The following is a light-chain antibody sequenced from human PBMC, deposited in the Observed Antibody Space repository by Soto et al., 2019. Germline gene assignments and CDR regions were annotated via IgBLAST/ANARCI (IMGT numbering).Light chain of an antibody. CDR2: YAS. J-gene: IGKJ1*01. Sequence: DIQMTQSPSTLSPSIGDRVTITCRASQPISAWLAWYQQKPGTAPKLLTHYASNLESGVPSRFSGSGSGTEFTLTISSLQPDDFATYYCQQFNTYPWTFGQGTRVEIK. CDR3: QQFNTYPWT. V-gene: IGKV1-5*01. CDR1: QPISAW.